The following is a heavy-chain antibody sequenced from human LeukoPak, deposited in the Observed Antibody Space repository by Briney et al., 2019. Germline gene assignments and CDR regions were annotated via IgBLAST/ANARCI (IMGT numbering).Heavy chain of an antibody. Sequence: SETLSLTCAVYGGSFSGYYWSWIRQPPGKGLEWIGEINHSGSTNYNPSLKSRVTISVDTSKNQFSLRLSSVTAADTAVYYCARGPTYYYDRSGYYDWGQGTLVTVSS. D-gene: IGHD3-22*01. CDR1: GGSFSGYY. V-gene: IGHV4-34*01. CDR2: INHSGST. J-gene: IGHJ4*02. CDR3: ARGPTYYYDRSGYYD.